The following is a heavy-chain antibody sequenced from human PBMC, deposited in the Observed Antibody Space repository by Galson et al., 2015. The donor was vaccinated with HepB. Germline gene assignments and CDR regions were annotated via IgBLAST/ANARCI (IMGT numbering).Heavy chain of an antibody. Sequence: QAPGKGLEWVAVILYDGSNKYYADSVKGRFTISRDTSKNTLYLQMDSLRPEDTAIYYCARAGAGTYYLTGDYWGQGTLVTASS. V-gene: IGHV3-30-3*01. D-gene: IGHD1-26*01. CDR2: ILYDGSNK. J-gene: IGHJ4*02. CDR3: ARAGAGTYYLTGDY.